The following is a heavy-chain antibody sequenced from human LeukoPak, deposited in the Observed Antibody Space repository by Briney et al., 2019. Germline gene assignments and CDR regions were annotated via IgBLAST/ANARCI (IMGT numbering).Heavy chain of an antibody. CDR3: ARSSYYDFWSG. Sequence: ASVKVSCKASGYTFTSYYMHWVRQAPGQGLEWMGIINPSGGSTSYAQKFQGRVPMTRDMSTSTVYMELSSLRSEDTAVYYCARSSYYDFWSGWGQGTLVTVSS. J-gene: IGHJ4*02. D-gene: IGHD3-3*01. CDR1: GYTFTSYY. CDR2: INPSGGST. V-gene: IGHV1-46*01.